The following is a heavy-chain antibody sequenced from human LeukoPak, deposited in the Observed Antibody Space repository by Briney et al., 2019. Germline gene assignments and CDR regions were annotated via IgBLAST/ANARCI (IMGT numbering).Heavy chain of an antibody. Sequence: GASVKVSCKASGYTFTGYYMHWVRQAPGQGLEWMGRINPNSGGTNSAQKFQGRVTMTRDTSISTAYMELSRLRSDDTAVYYCARDHKSGSWYSDWGQGTLVTVSS. CDR1: GYTFTGYY. D-gene: IGHD6-13*01. V-gene: IGHV1-2*06. J-gene: IGHJ4*02. CDR3: ARDHKSGSWYSD. CDR2: INPNSGGT.